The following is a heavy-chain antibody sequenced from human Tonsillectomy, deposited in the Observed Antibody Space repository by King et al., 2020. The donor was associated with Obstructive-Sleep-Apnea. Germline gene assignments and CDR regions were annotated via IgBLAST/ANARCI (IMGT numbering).Heavy chain of an antibody. CDR1: GFTFSTYA. CDR2: ISGSGGGT. Sequence: EVQLVESGGGLVQPGGSLRLSCAASGFTFSTYAMSWVRQAPGKGLVWVSSISGSGGGTYYADSVKGRFTISRDNSKNPLLLQMNSLRGEDTATYFCGKARTTEMHWGQGTLVTVSS. J-gene: IGHJ4*02. V-gene: IGHV3-23*04. CDR3: GKARTTEMH. D-gene: IGHD1-14*01.